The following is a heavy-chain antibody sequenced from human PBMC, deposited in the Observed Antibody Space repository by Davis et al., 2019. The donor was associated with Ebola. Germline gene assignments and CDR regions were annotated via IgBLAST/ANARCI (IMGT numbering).Heavy chain of an antibody. V-gene: IGHV4-34*01. CDR2: INHSGST. D-gene: IGHD3-16*01. CDR1: GCSFSGYY. J-gene: IGHJ4*02. Sequence: SQTLSLTSPVSGCSFSGYYWSWTRQPPGKGLEWIGDINHSGSTNYNPSLKSRVTISVDTSKNQFSLKLSSVTAADPAVYYCARGLAPRRGEYYFDYWGQGTLVAVSS. CDR3: ARGLAPRRGEYYFDY.